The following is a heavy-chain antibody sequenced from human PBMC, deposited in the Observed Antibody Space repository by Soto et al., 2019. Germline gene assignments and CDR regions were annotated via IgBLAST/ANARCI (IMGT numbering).Heavy chain of an antibody. CDR2: ISYDGSNK. CDR1: GFTFSSYG. D-gene: IGHD1-26*01. V-gene: IGHV3-30*18. Sequence: GGSLRLSCAASGFTFSSYGMHWVRQAPGKGLEWVAVISYDGSNKYYADFVKGRFTISRDNSKNTLYLQMNSLRAEDTAVYYCAKVKDRSGSYYGSFDYWGQGTLVTVSS. CDR3: AKVKDRSGSYYGSFDY. J-gene: IGHJ4*02.